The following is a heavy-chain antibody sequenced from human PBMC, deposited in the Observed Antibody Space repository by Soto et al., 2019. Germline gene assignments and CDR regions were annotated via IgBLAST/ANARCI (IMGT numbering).Heavy chain of an antibody. CDR2: INAGNGNT. CDR3: ARAPSSIAARNYFDY. J-gene: IGHJ4*02. CDR1: GYTFTSYA. V-gene: IGHV1-3*01. D-gene: IGHD6-6*01. Sequence: GASVKVSCKASGYTFTSYAMHWVRQAPGQRLEWMGWINAGNGNTKYSQKFQGRVTITRDTSASTAYMGLSSLRSEDTAVYYCARAPSSIAARNYFDYWGQGTLVTSPQ.